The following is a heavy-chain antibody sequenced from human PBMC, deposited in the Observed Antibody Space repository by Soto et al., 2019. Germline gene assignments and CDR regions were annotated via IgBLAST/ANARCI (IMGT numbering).Heavy chain of an antibody. CDR3: ARGGRSCGDENCYSWFDY. J-gene: IGHJ4*02. CDR2: IYYRGIT. Sequence: QVQLQESGPGLVKPSQTLSLTCTVSGGSVSSDGYYWSWIRQHPGEDLEWIGYIYYRGITNYTPSLRSRVIISADTSKNQFTLSLISVTAADTAVYYCARGGRSCGDENCYSWFDYWGQGTLVTVSS. V-gene: IGHV4-31*03. D-gene: IGHD2-15*01. CDR1: GGSVSSDGYY.